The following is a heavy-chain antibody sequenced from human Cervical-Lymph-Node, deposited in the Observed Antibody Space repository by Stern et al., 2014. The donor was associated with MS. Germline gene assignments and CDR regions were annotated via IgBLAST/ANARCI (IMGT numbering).Heavy chain of an antibody. CDR2: SSTYSGDT. V-gene: IGHV1-18*01. CDR3: ARGQTYWYFDL. J-gene: IGHJ2*01. CDR1: GYTFFNYG. Sequence: QVQLVESGAEVKKPGASVKVSCKASGYTFFNYGISWVRQAPGQGLEWMGWSSTYSGDTNYAQKFQGRVTMTTDTSTTTAYMDLRSLISDDTAVYYCARGQTYWYFDLWGRGTLVTVSS.